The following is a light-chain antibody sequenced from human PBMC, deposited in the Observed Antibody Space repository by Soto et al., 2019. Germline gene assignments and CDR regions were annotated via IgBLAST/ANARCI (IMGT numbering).Light chain of an antibody. CDR1: GSNIGTNT. Sequence: HSALTQPPSASGTPGQRVTISCSGSGSNIGTNTVNWYQQLPGTAPKLLIYRTDQRPAGIPDRFSGSKSGTSASLDISGLQSDDEADYYCTAWDGSLDGRVFGGGTKLTVL. CDR2: RTD. V-gene: IGLV1-44*01. CDR3: TAWDGSLDGRV. J-gene: IGLJ3*02.